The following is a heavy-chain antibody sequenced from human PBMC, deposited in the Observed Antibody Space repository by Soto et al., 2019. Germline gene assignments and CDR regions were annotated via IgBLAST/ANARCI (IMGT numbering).Heavy chain of an antibody. Sequence: ASVKVSCKASGYTFTSYGISWVRQAPGQGLEWMGWISAYNGNTNYAQKLQGRVTMTTDTSTCTAYMELRSLASDDTAVYYCARGDSSSSRSYYYYMDVWGKGTTVTVSS. D-gene: IGHD6-6*01. CDR3: ARGDSSSSRSYYYYMDV. V-gene: IGHV1-18*01. CDR1: GYTFTSYG. CDR2: ISAYNGNT. J-gene: IGHJ6*03.